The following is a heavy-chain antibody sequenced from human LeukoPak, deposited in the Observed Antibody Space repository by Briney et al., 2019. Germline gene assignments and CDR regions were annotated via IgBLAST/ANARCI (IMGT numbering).Heavy chain of an antibody. V-gene: IGHV4-4*07. Sequence: SQTLSLTCTVAGPSVSTYGCGSIRQPAGEGLGWIVRIYTNGRNNHNPSLKSRVTRSVDKSKYQFSLRLSSVTAADTAVYYCARDLMEAFDYGGEGTLVTASS. CDR1: GPSVSTYG. D-gene: IGHD2-8*01. CDR2: IYTNGRN. J-gene: IGHJ4*02. CDR3: ARDLMEAFDY.